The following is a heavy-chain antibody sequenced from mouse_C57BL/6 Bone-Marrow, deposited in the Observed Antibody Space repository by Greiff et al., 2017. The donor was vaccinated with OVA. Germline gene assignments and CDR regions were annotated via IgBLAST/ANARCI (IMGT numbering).Heavy chain of an antibody. CDR2: ISSGSSTI. D-gene: IGHD1-1*01. CDR1: GFTFSDYG. J-gene: IGHJ4*01. Sequence: EVQVVESEGGLVKPGGSLKLSCAASGFTFSDYGMHWVRQAPEKGLEWVAYISSGSSTIYYADTVKGRFTISSDNAKNTLFLQMTSLRSEDTAMDYCARGLLRYPHYYAMDYWGQGTSVTVSS. CDR3: ARGLLRYPHYYAMDY. V-gene: IGHV5-17*01.